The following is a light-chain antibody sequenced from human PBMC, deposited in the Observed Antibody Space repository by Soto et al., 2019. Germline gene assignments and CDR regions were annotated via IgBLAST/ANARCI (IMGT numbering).Light chain of an antibody. CDR3: QVWDVPKGHPVV. Sequence: SYELTQPPSVSVAPGETARSTCGRDDIGTKSVHWYQQKPGQAPVLVISYDSDRPSGIPGRFSGSNSVNTATLIISGVEVGDEADYFCQVWDVPKGHPVVIGGGTKLTVL. CDR1: DIGTKS. V-gene: IGLV3-21*04. J-gene: IGLJ3*02. CDR2: YDS.